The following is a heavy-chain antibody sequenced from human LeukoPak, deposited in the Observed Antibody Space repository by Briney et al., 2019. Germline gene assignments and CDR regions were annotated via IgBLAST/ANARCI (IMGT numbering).Heavy chain of an antibody. J-gene: IGHJ5*02. CDR2: INHSGST. Sequence: SETLSLTCAVYGGSFSGYYWSWIRQPPGKGLEWIGEINHSGSTNYNPSLKSRVTISVDTSKNQFSLKLSSVTAADTAVYYCARGIALGWFDPWGQGTLVTVSS. D-gene: IGHD6-13*01. CDR1: GGSFSGYY. CDR3: ARGIALGWFDP. V-gene: IGHV4-34*01.